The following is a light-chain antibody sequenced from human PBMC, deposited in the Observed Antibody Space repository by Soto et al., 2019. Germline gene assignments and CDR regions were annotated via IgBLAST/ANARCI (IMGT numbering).Light chain of an antibody. V-gene: IGKV3-15*01. CDR1: QNINID. CDR3: QQYSEWPPLYT. Sequence: EVVLTQSPATLSVSPWDAAILSCRASQNINIDLAWYQQKPGQPPRLLISGASARAAGVPARFSGSGSGTEFSLTISSLQSEDFAVYYCQQYSEWPPLYTFGQGTKVDIK. CDR2: GAS. J-gene: IGKJ2*01.